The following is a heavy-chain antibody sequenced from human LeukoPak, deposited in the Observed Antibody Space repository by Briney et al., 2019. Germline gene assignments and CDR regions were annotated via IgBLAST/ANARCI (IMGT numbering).Heavy chain of an antibody. D-gene: IGHD6-19*01. CDR3: ARYTTAGYSSGWYGPSFDY. CDR1: GFTFSSYW. Sequence: GGSLRLSCAASGFTFSSYWMNWVRQAPGKGLEGVAKIKQDGSEKYYVDSVKGRFTISRDNAKNSLYLQMNSLRAEDTAVYYCARYTTAGYSSGWYGPSFDYWGQGTLVTVSS. CDR2: IKQDGSEK. V-gene: IGHV3-7*01. J-gene: IGHJ4*02.